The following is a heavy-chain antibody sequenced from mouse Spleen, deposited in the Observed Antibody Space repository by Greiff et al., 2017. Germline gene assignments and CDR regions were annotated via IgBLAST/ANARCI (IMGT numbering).Heavy chain of an antibody. J-gene: IGHJ2*01. CDR1: GFNIKDDY. Sequence: EVKLLESGAELVRPGASVKLSCTASGFNIKDDYMHWVKQRPEQGLEWIGWIDPENGDTEYASKFQGKATITADTSSNTAYLQLSSLTSEDTAVYYCTTNFFFDYWGQGTTLTVSS. CDR2: IDPENGDT. V-gene: IGHV14-4*01. CDR3: TTNFFFDY.